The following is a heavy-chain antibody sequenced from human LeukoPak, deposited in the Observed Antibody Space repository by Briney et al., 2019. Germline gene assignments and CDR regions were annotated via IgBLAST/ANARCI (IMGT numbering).Heavy chain of an antibody. D-gene: IGHD3-22*01. J-gene: IGHJ4*02. CDR1: GGSFSGYY. CDR2: INHRGGT. CDR3: ARAYYYDSSAAIDY. Sequence: PETLSLTCGVYGGSFSGYYWNWIRQPPGMGLEWIGEINHRGGTGYNPSLKSRVTMSVDTSKNVFSLKLTSVTAADTAVYYCARAYYYDSSAAIDYWGQGILVTVSS. V-gene: IGHV4-34*01.